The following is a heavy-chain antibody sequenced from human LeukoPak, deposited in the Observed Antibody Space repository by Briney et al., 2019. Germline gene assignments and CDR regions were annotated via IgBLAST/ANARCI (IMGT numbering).Heavy chain of an antibody. J-gene: IGHJ4*02. D-gene: IGHD2-15*01. CDR2: MKSKTDGATI. CDR3: TTEGYCSGGNCYSFDN. Sequence: GGSLRLSCAAAGFTFRNAWITWVRQAPGKGLEWVGRMKSKTDGATIDYAAPVKGRFTVSRDDSKNTVSLQMNSLKTEDTAVYFCTTEGYCSGGNCYSFDNWGQGTLVTVSS. CDR1: GFTFRNAW. V-gene: IGHV3-15*01.